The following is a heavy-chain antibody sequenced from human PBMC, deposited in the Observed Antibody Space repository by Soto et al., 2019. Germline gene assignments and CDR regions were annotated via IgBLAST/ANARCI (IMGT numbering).Heavy chain of an antibody. J-gene: IGHJ3*02. CDR3: ARVGSYAWGFDI. V-gene: IGHV3-48*04. CDR2: ISSSGSTI. CDR1: GFAFSTYG. Sequence: PGGSLRLSCAATGFAFSTYGMHWVRQAPGKGLEWVSYISSSGSTIYYADSVKGRFTISRDNAKNSLYLQMNSLRAEDTAVYYCARVGSYAWGFDIWGQGTMVTVSS. D-gene: IGHD1-26*01.